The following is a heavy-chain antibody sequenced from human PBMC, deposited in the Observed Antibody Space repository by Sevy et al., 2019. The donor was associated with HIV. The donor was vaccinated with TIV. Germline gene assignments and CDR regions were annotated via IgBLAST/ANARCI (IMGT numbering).Heavy chain of an antibody. CDR2: ISAYNGNT. V-gene: IGHV1-18*01. Sequence: ASVKVSCKASGYTFTSYGISWVRQAPGQGLEWMGWISAYNGNTNYAQKFQGRVTLTTDTCTSTSYMELRSLSSDDTAVYYCARVGQSSGSIPLTYYYYGMDVWGQGTTVTVSS. J-gene: IGHJ6*02. CDR3: ARVGQSSGSIPLTYYYYGMDV. D-gene: IGHD3-10*01. CDR1: GYTFTSYG.